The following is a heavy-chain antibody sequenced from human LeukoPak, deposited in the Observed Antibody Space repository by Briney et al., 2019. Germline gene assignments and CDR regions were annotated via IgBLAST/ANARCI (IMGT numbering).Heavy chain of an antibody. D-gene: IGHD3-22*01. J-gene: IGHJ3*02. CDR2: ISSSSSYI. CDR1: GFTFSSYS. CDR3: ARDVYDSSGYYYGHAFDI. V-gene: IGHV3-21*04. Sequence: GGSLRLSCAASGFTFSSYSMNWVRQAPGKGLEWVSSISSSSSYIYYADSVKGRFTIPRDNAKNSLYLQMNSLRAEDTAVYYCARDVYDSSGYYYGHAFDIWGQGTMVTVSS.